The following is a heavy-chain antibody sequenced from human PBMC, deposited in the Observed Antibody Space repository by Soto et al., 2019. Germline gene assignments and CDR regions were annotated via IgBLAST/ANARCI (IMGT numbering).Heavy chain of an antibody. V-gene: IGHV3-23*01. CDR3: AKGRVGPYYYYGLDV. J-gene: IGHJ6*02. CDR1: GFTFSSYV. Sequence: VQLLESGGGLVQPGGSLRLSCAASGFTFSSYVMSWVRQAPGKGLEWVSSISVSGADTYYADSVKGRFTISRDNSKNTLYLQINSLRAEDTAVYYCAKGRVGPYYYYGLDVWGQGTTVTVSS. CDR2: ISVSGADT.